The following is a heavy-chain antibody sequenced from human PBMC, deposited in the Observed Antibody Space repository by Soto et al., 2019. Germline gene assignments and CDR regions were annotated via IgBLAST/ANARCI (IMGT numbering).Heavy chain of an antibody. D-gene: IGHD6-19*01. V-gene: IGHV3-64D*08. Sequence: GGSLRLSCSASGFTFSSYAMHWVRQAPGKGLEYVSAISSNGGSTYYADSVKGRFTISRDNSKNTLYLQMSSLRAEDTAVYYCVKALKPGGWLVTSKAEYFQHWGQGTLVNVSS. CDR2: ISSNGGST. CDR1: GFTFSSYA. CDR3: VKALKPGGWLVTSKAEYFQH. J-gene: IGHJ1*01.